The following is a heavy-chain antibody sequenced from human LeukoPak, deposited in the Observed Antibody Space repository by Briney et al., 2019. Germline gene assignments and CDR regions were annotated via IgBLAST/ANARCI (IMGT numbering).Heavy chain of an antibody. J-gene: IGHJ4*02. CDR2: ISGGGGST. D-gene: IGHD1-26*01. V-gene: IGHV3-23*01. CDR1: GFTFTSYS. Sequence: GGSLRLSCAASGFTFTSYSMNWVRQAPGKGLGWVSTISGGGGSTYYADSVKGRFTIPRDNSKNTLYLQVNSLRAEDTAVYYCAKGGKWDVTPFDYWGQGTLVTVSS. CDR3: AKGGKWDVTPFDY.